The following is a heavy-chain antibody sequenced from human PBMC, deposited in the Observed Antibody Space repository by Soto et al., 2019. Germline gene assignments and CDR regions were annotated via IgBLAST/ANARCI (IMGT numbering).Heavy chain of an antibody. CDR1: GYSFSAHG. CDR2: ISASNGNT. J-gene: IGHJ4*02. Sequence: QVQLVQSGAEVQRPGASVKVACQASGYSFSAHGITWVRQAPGQGLEWMGWISASNGNTKYAPGLQGRVTLNTYTSTNTAYMELRSLRPDDTAVYFCARDRSSEIYLKWLDYWGQGTLVTVSS. V-gene: IGHV1-18*01. CDR3: ARDRSSEIYLKWLDY. D-gene: IGHD3-22*01.